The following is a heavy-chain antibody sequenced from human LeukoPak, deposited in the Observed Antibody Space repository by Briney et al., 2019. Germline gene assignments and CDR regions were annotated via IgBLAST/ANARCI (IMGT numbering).Heavy chain of an antibody. J-gene: IGHJ6*03. D-gene: IGHD3-10*01. CDR3: ARSGIKMVRGVIIKSPYHMDV. CDR1: GFTFSSYS. CDR2: ISSSNTYI. V-gene: IGHV3-21*01. Sequence: GGSLRLSCAASGFTFSSYSMSWVRQAPGKGLEWVSSISSSNTYIYYADSVKGRFTISRDDAKNSLSLQMNSLRAEDTAVYYCARSGIKMVRGVIIKSPYHMDVWGKGTTVTVSS.